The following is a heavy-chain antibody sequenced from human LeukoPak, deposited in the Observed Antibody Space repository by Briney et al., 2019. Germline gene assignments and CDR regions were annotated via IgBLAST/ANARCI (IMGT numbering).Heavy chain of an antibody. CDR3: ARTPYYDFWSGPSGWFDP. D-gene: IGHD3-3*01. Sequence: GGSLRLSCAASRFTFSTYSMNWLRQAPGKGLEWVSYISSSSDTKFYADSVRGRFPISRDNANNSLYLQMNSLRAEATAVYYCARTPYYDFWSGPSGWFDPWGQGTLVTVSS. J-gene: IGHJ5*02. CDR2: ISSSSDTK. CDR1: RFTFSTYS. V-gene: IGHV3-48*01.